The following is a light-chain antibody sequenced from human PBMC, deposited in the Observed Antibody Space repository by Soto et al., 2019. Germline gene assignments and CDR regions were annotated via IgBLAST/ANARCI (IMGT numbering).Light chain of an antibody. V-gene: IGKV3-20*01. Sequence: EIVLTQSPATLSLYPGERATLSCRASQSIPINYLAWYQQKPGQAPRLLIYHASSRASGIPDRFCGSGSCTDFTFTISRLEPEDLGVYYCQQYGYSPPWTFGQGTKVDIK. CDR2: HAS. CDR3: QQYGYSPPWT. CDR1: QSIPINY. J-gene: IGKJ1*01.